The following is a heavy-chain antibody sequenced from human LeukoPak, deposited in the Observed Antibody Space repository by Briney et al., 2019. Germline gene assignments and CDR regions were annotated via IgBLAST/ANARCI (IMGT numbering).Heavy chain of an antibody. D-gene: IGHD3-10*01. CDR1: GFIFTSHS. CDR2: IDSSSSSI. J-gene: IGHJ4*02. CDR3: ARGNGPGRFIIDY. V-gene: IGHV3-48*01. Sequence: GGSLRLSCAASGFIFTSHSMNWVRQAPRKGLEWVSFIDSSSSSIHYADSVRGRFTISRDNAKNLLYLQMNSLRAEDTAEYFCARGNGPGRFIIDYWGQGTLVAASS.